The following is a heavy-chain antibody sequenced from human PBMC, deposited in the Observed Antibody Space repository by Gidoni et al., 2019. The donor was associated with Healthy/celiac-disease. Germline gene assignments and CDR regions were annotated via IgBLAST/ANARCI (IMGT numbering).Heavy chain of an antibody. V-gene: IGHV3-30*18. CDR1: GFTFSSYG. Sequence: QVQLVESGGGVVQPGRSLSISCAASGFTFSSYGRHWVRQAPGKGLEWVVVISYDGSNKYYADSVKGRFTISRDNSKNTLYLQMNSLRAEDTAVYYCAKDAQWLVGPWGQGTLVTVSS. J-gene: IGHJ5*02. D-gene: IGHD6-19*01. CDR2: ISYDGSNK. CDR3: AKDAQWLVGP.